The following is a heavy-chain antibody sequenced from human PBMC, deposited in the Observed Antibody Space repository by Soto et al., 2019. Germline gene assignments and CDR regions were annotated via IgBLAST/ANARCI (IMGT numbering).Heavy chain of an antibody. Sequence: SETLSLTCTVSGDSIGSNNWWNWVRQAPGKGLEWIGEISHSGTINYNPSLKSRVTISMDKSLNQFTLQLTSVTAADTAVYYCARGGWYREYWGQGTMVTVSS. CDR3: ARGGWYREY. J-gene: IGHJ4*02. CDR2: ISHSGTI. V-gene: IGHV4-4*02. CDR1: GDSIGSNNW. D-gene: IGHD6-19*01.